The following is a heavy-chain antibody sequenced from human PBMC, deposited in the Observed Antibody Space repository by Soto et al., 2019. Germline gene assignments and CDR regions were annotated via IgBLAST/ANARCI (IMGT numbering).Heavy chain of an antibody. CDR3: ARDGGTGTANFDY. CDR1: GGSISSGGYY. Sequence: PSETLSLTCTVSGGSISSGGYYWSWIRQHPGKGLEWIGYIYYSGSTYYNPSLKSRVTISVDTSKNQFSLKLSSVTAADTAVYYCARDGGTGTANFDYWGQGTLVTVPS. CDR2: IYYSGST. J-gene: IGHJ4*02. D-gene: IGHD1-1*01. V-gene: IGHV4-31*03.